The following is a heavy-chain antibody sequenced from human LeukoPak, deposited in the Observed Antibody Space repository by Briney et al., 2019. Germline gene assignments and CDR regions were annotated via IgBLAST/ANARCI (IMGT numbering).Heavy chain of an antibody. V-gene: IGHV3-30*02. Sequence: GGSLRLSCAASGFSFSSYGMHWVRQAPGKGLEWVALIPYYGSNKYYADSVKGRFTISRDNSKNTVFLQMNSLRAEDTAVYYCAKQPDYYYYMDVWGKGTMVTVSS. CDR3: AKQPDYYYYMDV. J-gene: IGHJ6*03. CDR1: GFSFSSYG. CDR2: IPYYGSNK.